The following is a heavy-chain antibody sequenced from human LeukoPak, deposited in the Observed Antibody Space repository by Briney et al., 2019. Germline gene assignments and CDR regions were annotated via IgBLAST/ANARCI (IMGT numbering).Heavy chain of an antibody. CDR1: GGSISSSNW. J-gene: IGHJ4*02. CDR3: ARASLEATFEY. CDR2: IYHSGSF. D-gene: IGHD1-1*01. Sequence: SETLSLTCAVSGGSISSSNWWSWVRQPPGKGLEWIGEIYHSGSFNYNPSLQSRVTISVDTSKNQFSLKLSSVTAADTAVYCCARASLEATFEYWGQGTLVTVSS. V-gene: IGHV4-4*01.